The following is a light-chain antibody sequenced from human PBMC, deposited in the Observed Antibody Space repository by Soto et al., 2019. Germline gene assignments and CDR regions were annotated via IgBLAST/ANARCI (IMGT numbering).Light chain of an antibody. CDR2: AAS. CDR1: QSISSY. CDR3: QQSYSTLA. Sequence: DIQMTQSPSTLTASVGERVTIKCRASQSISSYLNWYQQKPGKAPKLLIYAASSLQSGVPSRFSGSGSGTDFTLTISSLQPEDFATYYCQQSYSTLAFGPGTKVDIK. J-gene: IGKJ3*01. V-gene: IGKV1-39*01.